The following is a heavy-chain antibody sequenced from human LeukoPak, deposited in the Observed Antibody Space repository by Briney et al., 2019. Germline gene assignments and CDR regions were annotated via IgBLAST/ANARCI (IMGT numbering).Heavy chain of an antibody. J-gene: IGHJ4*02. V-gene: IGHV4-59*01. D-gene: IGHD2/OR15-2a*01. CDR3: ARNMAY. CDR2: LYDGGST. Sequence: PSETLSLTCTVSGGSFNDWYWSWIRQPPGKGLEWIGYLYDGGSTIYNPSLKSRVTISLDMSKNQLSLKLNSVTAADTAVYYCARNMAYWGQGTLVTVSS. CDR1: GGSFNDWY.